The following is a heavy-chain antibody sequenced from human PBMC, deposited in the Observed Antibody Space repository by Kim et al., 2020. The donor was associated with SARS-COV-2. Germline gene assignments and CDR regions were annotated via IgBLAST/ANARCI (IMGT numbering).Heavy chain of an antibody. D-gene: IGHD3-22*01. Sequence: GGSLRLSCAASGFTFSSYSMNWVRQAPGKGLEWVSYISSSSSTIYYADSVKGRFTISRDNAKNSLYLQMNSLRDEDTAVYYCTPNFYYYDSSGLDYWGQGTLVTVSS. CDR1: GFTFSSYS. CDR3: TPNFYYYDSSGLDY. V-gene: IGHV3-48*02. J-gene: IGHJ4*02. CDR2: ISSSSSTI.